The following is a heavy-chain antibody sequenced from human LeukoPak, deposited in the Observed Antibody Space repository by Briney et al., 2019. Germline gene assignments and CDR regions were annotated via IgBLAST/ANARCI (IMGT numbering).Heavy chain of an antibody. CDR3: ARGPLGSRAAGDY. CDR2: IYHSGST. V-gene: IGHV4-38-2*02. Sequence: SETLSLTCTVSGYSISSGYYWGWIRQPPGKGLEWIGSIYHSGSTYYNPSLKSRVTISVDTSKIQFSLKLSSVTAAYTAVYYCARGPLGSRAAGDYWGQGTLVTVSS. J-gene: IGHJ4*02. D-gene: IGHD6-6*01. CDR1: GYSISSGYY.